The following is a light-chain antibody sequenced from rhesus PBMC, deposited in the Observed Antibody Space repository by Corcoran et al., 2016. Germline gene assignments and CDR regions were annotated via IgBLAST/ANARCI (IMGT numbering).Light chain of an antibody. CDR1: QGISSY. V-gene: IGKV1-32*02. Sequence: DIQMSQSPSSLSASVGDRVTITCRASQGISSYLNWSQQKPGKAPNLLIYYANSLESGVPSRFSGSGSGTDFTLTISSLQPEDFATYYCQQGNSNPLTFGGGTKVELK. CDR2: YAN. CDR3: QQGNSNPLT. J-gene: IGKJ4*01.